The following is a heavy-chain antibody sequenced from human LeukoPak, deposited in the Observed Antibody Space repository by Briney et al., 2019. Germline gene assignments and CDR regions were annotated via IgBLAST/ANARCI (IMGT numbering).Heavy chain of an antibody. CDR1: GFTFSSYA. Sequence: GRSLRLSCAASGFTFSSYAMHWVRQAPGKGLEWVAVISYDGSNKYYADSVKGRFTISRDNSKNTLYLQMNSLRAEDTAVYYCARGSRTQYYFDYRGQGTLVTVSS. CDR2: ISYDGSNK. D-gene: IGHD3-10*01. J-gene: IGHJ4*02. V-gene: IGHV3-30-3*01. CDR3: ARGSRTQYYFDY.